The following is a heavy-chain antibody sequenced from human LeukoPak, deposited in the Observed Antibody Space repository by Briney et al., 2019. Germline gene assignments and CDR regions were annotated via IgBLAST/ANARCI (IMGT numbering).Heavy chain of an antibody. CDR2: IYHSGST. CDR1: GYSISSGYY. CDR3: ARVAEWTLMGYWFDP. J-gene: IGHJ5*02. V-gene: IGHV4-38-2*02. Sequence: SETLSLTCTVSGYSISSGYYWGWIRQTPGKGMEWIGSIYHSGSTYYNPSLKSRVTISVDTSKNQFSLKLSSVTAADTAVYYCARVAEWTLMGYWFDPWGQGTLVTVSS. D-gene: IGHD2-8*01.